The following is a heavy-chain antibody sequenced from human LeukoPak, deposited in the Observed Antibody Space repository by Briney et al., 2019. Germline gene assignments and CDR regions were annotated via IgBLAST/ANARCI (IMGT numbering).Heavy chain of an antibody. CDR3: ARHAISIAVAGLNFDY. J-gene: IGHJ4*02. Sequence: SETLSLTCTVSGYSISSGYYWGWIRQPPGKGLEWIGSIYHSGSTYYNPSLKSRVTISVDTSKNQFSLKLSSVTAADTAVYYCARHAISIAVAGLNFDYWGQGTLVTVSS. CDR1: GYSISSGYY. V-gene: IGHV4-38-2*02. D-gene: IGHD6-19*01. CDR2: IYHSGST.